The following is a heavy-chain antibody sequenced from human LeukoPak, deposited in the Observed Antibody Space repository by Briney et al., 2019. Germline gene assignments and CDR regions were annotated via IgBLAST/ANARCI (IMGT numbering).Heavy chain of an antibody. CDR3: AKERDAKGYFDY. CDR2: ISGSGKT. V-gene: IGHV3-23*01. CDR1: GFSFSTYA. Sequence: GGSLRHSCAASGFSFSTYAMSWVRQAPGQGLEWVSAISGSGKTYYPDSVKGRFTISRDNSKNTLFLLMNGLRAEDTAVYYCAKERDAKGYFDYWGQGTLVTVSS. J-gene: IGHJ4*02.